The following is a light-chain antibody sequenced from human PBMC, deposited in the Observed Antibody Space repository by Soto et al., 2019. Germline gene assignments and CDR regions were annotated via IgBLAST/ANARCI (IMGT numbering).Light chain of an antibody. CDR3: QQRSHWPT. CDR2: DAS. V-gene: IGKV3-11*01. CDR1: QSVSSH. J-gene: IGKJ5*01. Sequence: EIVLTQSPATLSLSPGERATLSCRASQSVSSHLAWYQQKPGQSPRLLIYDASNRATGIPARFSGSGSGTDFTLTISSLEPEDFAFYFCQQRSHWPTFGQGTRLEI.